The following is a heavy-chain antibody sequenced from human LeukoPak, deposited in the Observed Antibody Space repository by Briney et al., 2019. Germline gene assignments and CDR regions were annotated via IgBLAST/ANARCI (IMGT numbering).Heavy chain of an antibody. Sequence: GGSLRLSCAASGFTFSSYSMNWVRQAPGKGLEWVSHITASGTAMFYADSVTGRFTISRDNSRNTLYLQMNSLRGDDTAVYYCAKDVGKWESLHFFDYWGQGTLVTVSS. D-gene: IGHD1-26*01. V-gene: IGHV3-23*01. J-gene: IGHJ4*02. CDR1: GFTFSSYS. CDR3: AKDVGKWESLHFFDY. CDR2: ITASGTAM.